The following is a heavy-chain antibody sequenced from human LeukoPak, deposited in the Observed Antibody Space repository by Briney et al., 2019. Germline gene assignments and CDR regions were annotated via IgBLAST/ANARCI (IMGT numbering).Heavy chain of an antibody. CDR2: INSDGSST. Sequence: GGSLRLSCAASGFTFSRYWMHWVRHGPGKGLVWVSRINSDGSSTSYADSVKGRFTISRDNAKNSLYLQMNSLRAEDTAVYYCARDGYSYGMVFDYWGQGTLVTVSS. CDR1: GFTFSRYW. CDR3: ARDGYSYGMVFDY. V-gene: IGHV3-74*01. D-gene: IGHD5-18*01. J-gene: IGHJ4*02.